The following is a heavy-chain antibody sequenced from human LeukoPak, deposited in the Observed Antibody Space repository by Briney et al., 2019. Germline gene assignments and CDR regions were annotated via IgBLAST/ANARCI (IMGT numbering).Heavy chain of an antibody. J-gene: IGHJ3*02. CDR1: GFTFSDYY. Sequence: PGGSLRLSCAASGFTFSDYYMSWIRQAPGKGPEWVGFIRVKAYGGTTEYAASVKGRFTISRDDSKSIAYLQMNSLKTEDTAVYYCTTDYNSRNHLDAFDIWGRGTLVAVSS. CDR2: IRVKAYGGTT. D-gene: IGHD1-14*01. CDR3: TTDYNSRNHLDAFDI. V-gene: IGHV3-49*03.